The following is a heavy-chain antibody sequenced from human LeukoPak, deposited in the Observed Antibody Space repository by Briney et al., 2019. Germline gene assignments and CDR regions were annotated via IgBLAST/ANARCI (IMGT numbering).Heavy chain of an antibody. CDR1: GGSISSSSYY. J-gene: IGHJ4*02. D-gene: IGHD3-22*01. CDR2: IYYSGST. CDR3: ARHNGWYYYDSSGYSDY. Sequence: SETLSLTCTVSGGSISSSSYYWGWIRQPPGKGLEWIGSIYYSGSTYYNPSLKSRVTISVDTSKNQFSLKLSSVTAADTAVYYCARHNGWYYYDSSGYSDYWGQRTLVTVSS. V-gene: IGHV4-39*01.